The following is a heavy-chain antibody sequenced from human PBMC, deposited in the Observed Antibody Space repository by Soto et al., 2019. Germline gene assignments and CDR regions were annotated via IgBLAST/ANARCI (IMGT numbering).Heavy chain of an antibody. CDR2: ISGSGGST. V-gene: IGHV3-23*01. Sequence: EVQLLESGGGLVQPGGSLRLSCAASGFTFSSYAMSWVRQAPGKGLEWVSAISGSGGSTYYADSVKGRFTISRDNSKNSLYLQMNSLRAEDTAVYYCARPRIAAAGVDTDYWGQGTLVTVSS. J-gene: IGHJ4*02. D-gene: IGHD6-13*01. CDR3: ARPRIAAAGVDTDY. CDR1: GFTFSSYA.